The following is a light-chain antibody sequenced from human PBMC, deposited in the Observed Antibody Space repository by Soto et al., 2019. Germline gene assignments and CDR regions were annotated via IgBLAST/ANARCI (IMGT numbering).Light chain of an antibody. CDR1: SSDVGSYNY. Sequence: QSALTQPAYVSGSPGQSITISCTGTSSDVGSYNYVSWYQQHPGKAPKLMIYGVSDRPSGISSRFSGSKSGNTASLTISGLQAEDEADYYRSSYADSSHLFGTGTKLTVL. J-gene: IGLJ1*01. CDR3: SSYADSSHL. CDR2: GVS. V-gene: IGLV2-14*01.